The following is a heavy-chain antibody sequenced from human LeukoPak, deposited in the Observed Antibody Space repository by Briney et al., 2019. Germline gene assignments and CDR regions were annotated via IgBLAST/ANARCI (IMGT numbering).Heavy chain of an antibody. Sequence: PSETLSLTCTVSGGSTSSSSDYWGWIRQPPGKGLEWIGSIYYSGSTYYNPSLKSRVTISVDTSKNQFSLKLSSVTAADTAVYYCASDKEWLSDYYYMDVWGKGTTVTASS. CDR1: GGSTSSSSDY. CDR2: IYYSGST. V-gene: IGHV4-39*07. D-gene: IGHD3-3*01. CDR3: ASDKEWLSDYYYMDV. J-gene: IGHJ6*03.